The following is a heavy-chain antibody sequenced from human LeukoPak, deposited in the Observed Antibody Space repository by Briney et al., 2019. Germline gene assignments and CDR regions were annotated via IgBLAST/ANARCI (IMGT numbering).Heavy chain of an antibody. J-gene: IGHJ3*02. D-gene: IGHD2-2*01. CDR3: ARGARGSSYAFDI. CDR1: GGSVGSYY. Sequence: SETLSLTCTVSGGSVGSYYWTWIRQPAGKPMEWLGRISGTGTTNYNPSLKSRLTMSVDTSKNQFSLRLTSVTAADTAVYYCARGARGSSYAFDIWGQGSRVIVSP. V-gene: IGHV4-4*07. CDR2: ISGTGTT.